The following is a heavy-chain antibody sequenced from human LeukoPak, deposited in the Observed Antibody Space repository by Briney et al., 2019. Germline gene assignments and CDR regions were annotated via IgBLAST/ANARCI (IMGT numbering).Heavy chain of an antibody. Sequence: GGSLRVSCAASGFTFSTYAMSWGRQAPGEGLEWVSAISGSGGSTYYADSVKGRFTISRDNSKNTLYLQMNSLRAEDTAVYYCAKEQEGYYGGTSLFDYWGQGTLVTVSS. V-gene: IGHV3-23*01. CDR3: AKEQEGYYGGTSLFDY. CDR2: ISGSGGST. D-gene: IGHD4-23*01. J-gene: IGHJ4*02. CDR1: GFTFSTYA.